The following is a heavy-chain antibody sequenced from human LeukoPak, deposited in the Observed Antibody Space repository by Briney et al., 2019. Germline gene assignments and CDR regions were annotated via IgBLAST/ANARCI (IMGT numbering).Heavy chain of an antibody. Sequence: GGSLRLSCAASGFSVSNNYMSWIRQTPGKGLEWVSYISSSGSTIYYADSVKGRFTISRDNAKNSLYLQMNSLRAEDTAVYYCARDLLCLDIWGQGTMVTVSS. CDR2: ISSSGSTI. CDR3: ARDLLCLDI. CDR1: GFSVSNNY. J-gene: IGHJ3*02. D-gene: IGHD2-21*01. V-gene: IGHV3-11*01.